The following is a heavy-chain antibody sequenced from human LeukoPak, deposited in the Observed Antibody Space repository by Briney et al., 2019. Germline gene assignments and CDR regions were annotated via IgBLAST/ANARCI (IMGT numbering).Heavy chain of an antibody. D-gene: IGHD1-26*01. CDR1: GASLTSSSYY. CDR3: ARQGVVGATPLSYFDY. Sequence: SETLSLTCTVSGASLTSSSYYWGWIRQPPGKGLEWIGSIYYSGITHYNPALRSRVTISIDSSKIHFSLSLHSVTAADTAVYYCARQGVVGATPLSYFDYWGQGTLVTVSS. CDR2: IYYSGIT. J-gene: IGHJ4*02. V-gene: IGHV4-39*01.